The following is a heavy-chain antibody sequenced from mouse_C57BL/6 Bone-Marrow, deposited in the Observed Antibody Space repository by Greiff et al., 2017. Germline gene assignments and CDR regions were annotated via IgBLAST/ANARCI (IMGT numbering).Heavy chain of an antibody. CDR1: GFTFSSYT. CDR2: ISGGGGHT. D-gene: IGHD6-1*01. V-gene: IGHV5-9*01. J-gene: IGHJ3*01. Sequence: EVKLVESGGGLVKPGGSLKLSCAASGFTFSSYTMSWVRQTPEKRLEWVATISGGGGHTYYPDSVKGRFTISRDNAKNTLYLQMSSLRSEDTALYYCARQGQLPFAYWGQGTLVTVSA. CDR3: ARQGQLPFAY.